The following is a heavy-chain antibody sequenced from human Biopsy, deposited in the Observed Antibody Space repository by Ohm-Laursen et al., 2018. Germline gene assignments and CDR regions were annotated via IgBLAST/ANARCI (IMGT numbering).Heavy chain of an antibody. CDR1: GGTYSGYY. CDR2: VHHDGRA. V-gene: IGHV4-34*01. D-gene: IGHD2-2*01. J-gene: IGHJ5*02. CDR3: ARFIVPSLHCSNGVCPIRWFDP. Sequence: SETLSLTCPVYGGTYSGYYWSWIRQPPGKGLEWIGEVHHDGRANYNPFLKSRVTISRDMSKKQFSLKLSGVTAADTAVYYCARFIVPSLHCSNGVCPIRWFDPWGQGTLVTVFS.